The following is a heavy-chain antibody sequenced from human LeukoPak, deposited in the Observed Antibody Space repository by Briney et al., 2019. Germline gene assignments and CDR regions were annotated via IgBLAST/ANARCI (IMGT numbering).Heavy chain of an antibody. J-gene: IGHJ4*02. CDR2: INHSGST. CDR1: GGSFSGYY. CDR3: ARRRWKSDTLTGYFSRGPYYFDY. D-gene: IGHD3-9*01. V-gene: IGHV4-34*01. Sequence: PSETLSLTCAVYGGSFSGYYWSWIRQPPGKGLEWIGEINHSGSTNYNPSLKSRVTISVDTSKNQFSLKLSSVTAADTAVYYCARRRWKSDTLTGYFSRGPYYFDYWGQGTLVTVSS.